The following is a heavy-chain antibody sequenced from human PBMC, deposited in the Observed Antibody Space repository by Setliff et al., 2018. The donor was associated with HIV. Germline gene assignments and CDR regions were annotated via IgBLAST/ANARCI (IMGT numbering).Heavy chain of an antibody. CDR2: IYTSGST. D-gene: IGHD3-3*01. Sequence: SETLSLTCTVSGGSISSGSYYWSWIRQPAGKGLEWIGRIYTSGSTSYNPSLKSRVTMSVDTSKNQISLKLTSVTAADTAVYKCVRHVWSDDFLVPGWFDSWSQGTLVTVSS. CDR3: VRHVWSDDFLVPGWFDS. V-gene: IGHV4-61*02. CDR1: GGSISSGSYY. J-gene: IGHJ5*01.